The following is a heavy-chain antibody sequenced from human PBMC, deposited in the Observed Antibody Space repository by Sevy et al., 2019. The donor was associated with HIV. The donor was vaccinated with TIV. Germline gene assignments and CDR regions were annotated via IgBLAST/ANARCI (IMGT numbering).Heavy chain of an antibody. V-gene: IGHV1-18*01. J-gene: IGHJ4*02. CDR1: GYTFTTYP. CDR2: ISTYSGET. CDR3: ARDSDGSGHYYADYFDY. Sequence: ASVKVSCKASGYTFTTYPIGWVRQAPGQGLEWMGWISTYSGETRDAQKFQGRATMTTDTSTSTAYLELRSLISDDTAVYYCARDSDGSGHYYADYFDYWGQGTLVTVSS. D-gene: IGHD3-22*01.